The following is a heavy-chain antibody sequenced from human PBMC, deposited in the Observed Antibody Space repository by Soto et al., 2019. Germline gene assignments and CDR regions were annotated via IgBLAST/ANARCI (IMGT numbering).Heavy chain of an antibody. CDR1: GGTFSSYA. Sequence: QVQLVQSGAEVKKPGSSVKVSCKASGGTFSSYAISWVRQAPGQGLEWMGGIIPIFGTANYAQKFQGRVTMTADESTSTAYMELSSLRSEDTAVYYCASGAITMVRGVPTYGMDVWGQGTTVTVSS. D-gene: IGHD3-10*01. CDR2: IIPIFGTA. J-gene: IGHJ6*02. V-gene: IGHV1-69*01. CDR3: ASGAITMVRGVPTYGMDV.